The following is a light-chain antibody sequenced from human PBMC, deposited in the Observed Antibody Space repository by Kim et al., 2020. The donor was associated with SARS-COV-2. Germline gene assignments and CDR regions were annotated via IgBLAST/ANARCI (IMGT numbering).Light chain of an antibody. J-gene: IGLJ1*01. CDR1: SSDVGAYYF. CDR3: SSYAGSNTGV. V-gene: IGLV2-8*01. CDR2: EVN. Sequence: QSALTQPPSASGSPGQSVTISCAGTSSDVGAYYFVSWYQQHPGKAPKLIIYEVNKRHSGVPDRFSGSKSGNTASLTVSGLQSEDEGDYYCSSYAGSNTGVFGTGTKVTVL.